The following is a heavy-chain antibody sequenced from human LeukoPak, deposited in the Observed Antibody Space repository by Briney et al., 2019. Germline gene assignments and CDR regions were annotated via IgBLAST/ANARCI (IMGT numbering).Heavy chain of an antibody. CDR1: GYTFTGYY. J-gene: IGHJ6*02. CDR2: INPNSGGT. Sequence: ASVKVSCKASGYTFTGYYMHWVRQAPGQGLEWMGWINPNSGGTNYAQKFQGRVTMTRDTSISTAYMELSRLRSDDTAVYYCARDQVYYYGMDVWGQGTTVTVSS. CDR3: ARDQVYYYGMDV. V-gene: IGHV1-2*02.